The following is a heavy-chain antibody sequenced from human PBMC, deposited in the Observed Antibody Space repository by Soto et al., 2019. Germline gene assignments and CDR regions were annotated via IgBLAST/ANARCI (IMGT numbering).Heavy chain of an antibody. CDR3: ARNLKVPSDDDGLDY. CDR2: MNPNSGNT. Sequence: ASVKVSCKASGYTFTSHDINWVRQATGQGLEWMGWMNPNSGNTGYAPKFQGRVTMTRDTSISTAYIELNSLRSEDTAVYYCARNLKVPSDDDGLDYWGQGTQVTVSS. J-gene: IGHJ4*02. CDR1: GYTFTSHD. D-gene: IGHD5-12*01. V-gene: IGHV1-8*01.